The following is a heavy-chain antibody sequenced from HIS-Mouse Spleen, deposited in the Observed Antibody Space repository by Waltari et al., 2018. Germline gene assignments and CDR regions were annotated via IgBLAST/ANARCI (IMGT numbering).Heavy chain of an antibody. D-gene: IGHD1-26*01. CDR1: GFAFSDYP. J-gene: IGHJ3*02. CDR2: IRSKAYGGTT. CDR3: TRDTWDRAFDI. Sequence: EVQLVVSGGGLVQPGRSRRLSWTASGFAFSDYPMSCLRGAPGKGLEWVGFIRSKAYGGTTEYAASVKGRFTISRDDSKSIAYLQMNSLKTEDTAVYYCTRDTWDRAFDIWGQWTMVTVSS. V-gene: IGHV3-49*03.